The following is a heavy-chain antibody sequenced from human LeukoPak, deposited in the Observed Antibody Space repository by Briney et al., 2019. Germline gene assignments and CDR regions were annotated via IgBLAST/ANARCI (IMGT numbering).Heavy chain of an antibody. J-gene: IGHJ6*03. V-gene: IGHV4-38-2*02. Sequence: SETLSLTCTVSGYSISSGYYWGWIRQPPGKGLEWIGSIYHSGSTYYNPSLKSRVTISVDTSKNQFSLKLSSVTAADTAVYYCARQGSYYYYMDVWGKGTTVTISS. D-gene: IGHD2-15*01. CDR2: IYHSGST. CDR3: ARQGSYYYYMDV. CDR1: GYSISSGYY.